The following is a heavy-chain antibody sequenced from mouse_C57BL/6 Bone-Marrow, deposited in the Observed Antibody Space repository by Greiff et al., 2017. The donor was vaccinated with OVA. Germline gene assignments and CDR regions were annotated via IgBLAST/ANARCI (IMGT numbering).Heavy chain of an antibody. D-gene: IGHD2-12*01. CDR1: GYTFTSYW. J-gene: IGHJ2*01. V-gene: IGHV1-64*01. Sequence: QVQLQQPGAELVKPGASVKLSCKASGYTFTSYWMHWVKQRPGQGLEWIGMIHPNSGSTNYNEKFKSKATLTVDKSSSTAYMQLSSLTSEDSAVYYCARSGIYYSYGLDYWGQGTTLTVSS. CDR3: ARSGIYYSYGLDY. CDR2: IHPNSGST.